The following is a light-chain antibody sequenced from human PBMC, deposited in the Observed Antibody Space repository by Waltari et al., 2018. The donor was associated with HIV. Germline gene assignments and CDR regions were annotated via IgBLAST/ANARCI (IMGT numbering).Light chain of an antibody. CDR3: KSKTSSSTPCV. Sequence: QSALTQPASVSGSPGQSITISCTGTSSDVGGYNSVAWYQQHPGKAPKLLIYDVSSRHAEGPYRFSGSKSGNTASLTISGLQAEDEADYYCKSKTSSSTPCVFGTGTKVTVL. CDR2: DVS. V-gene: IGLV2-14*03. CDR1: SSDVGGYNS. J-gene: IGLJ1*01.